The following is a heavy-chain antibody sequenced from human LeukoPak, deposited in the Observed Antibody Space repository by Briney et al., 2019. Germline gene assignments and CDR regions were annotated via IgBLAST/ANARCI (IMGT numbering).Heavy chain of an antibody. J-gene: IGHJ4*02. CDR3: AKDRGGTGDFDY. D-gene: IGHD3-10*01. CDR1: GYPFISYV. V-gene: IGHV1-3*01. CDR2: INPDNGNA. Sequence: ASVKVSCKASGYPFISYVIHWVRQAPGQRLEWMGWINPDNGNAEYSQKFQGRIPITRDPSATTAYMELSSLRSEDMAVYYCAKDRGGTGDFDYWGQGTLVTVSS.